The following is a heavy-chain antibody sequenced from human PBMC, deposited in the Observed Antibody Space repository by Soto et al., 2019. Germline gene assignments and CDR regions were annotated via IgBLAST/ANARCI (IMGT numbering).Heavy chain of an antibody. CDR2: ISGTGSST. J-gene: IGHJ4*02. Sequence: GGSLRLSCGASGFTFSSYTINWVRQAPGKGLEWVSAISGTGSSTYYADSVQGRFTIYRDNSMNTLYLQMNTLRVEDTAVYYCAKVSSSWYAGFFDLWGQGTLVTVSS. V-gene: IGHV3-23*01. CDR1: GFTFSSYT. D-gene: IGHD6-13*01. CDR3: AKVSSSWYAGFFDL.